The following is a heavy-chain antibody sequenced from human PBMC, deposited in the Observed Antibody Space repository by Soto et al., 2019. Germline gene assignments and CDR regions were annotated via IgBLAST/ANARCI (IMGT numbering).Heavy chain of an antibody. D-gene: IGHD2-2*01. CDR1: GFTFSNSW. CDR3: AKDLDIPPAAYYFDC. J-gene: IGHJ4*02. CDR2: INQDGSDK. Sequence: GGSLRLSCAASGFTFSNSWMSWVRQAPGKGLEWVANINQDGSDKYYVDSVKGRFTISRDNAKNSLYLQMNSLRAEDTAVYYCAKDLDIPPAAYYFDCWGKGTLVTVSS. V-gene: IGHV3-7*04.